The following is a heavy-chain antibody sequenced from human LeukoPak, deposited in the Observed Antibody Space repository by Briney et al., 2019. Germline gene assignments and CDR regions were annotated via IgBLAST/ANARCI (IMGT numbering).Heavy chain of an antibody. CDR3: AKDGLIAAAGFVFYFDY. V-gene: IGHV3-30*02. CDR2: IRRDGDVI. CDR1: GFTFSSFG. Sequence: GGSLRLSCEASGFTFSSFGMHWVRQAPGKGLEWVAFIRRDGDVIYYADSVKGRFAISRDNSRNMVYLQLNSLRAEDTAVYYCAKDGLIAAAGFVFYFDYWGQGTLVTVSS. J-gene: IGHJ4*02. D-gene: IGHD6-13*01.